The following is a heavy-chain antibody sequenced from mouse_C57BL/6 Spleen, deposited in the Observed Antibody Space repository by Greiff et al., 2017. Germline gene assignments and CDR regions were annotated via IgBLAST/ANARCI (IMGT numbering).Heavy chain of an antibody. CDR3: AVLRMVAY. V-gene: IGHV2-6*01. CDR1: GFSLTSYG. J-gene: IGHJ3*01. D-gene: IGHD1-1*01. CDR2: IWGVGST. Sequence: VQLQQSGPGLVAPSQSLSITCTVSGFSLTSYGVDWVRQSPGKGLEWLGVIWGVGSTNHNSALKSRLSICKDNSKSQVFLKMNSLQADDTAMYYCAVLRMVAYWGQGTLVTVSA.